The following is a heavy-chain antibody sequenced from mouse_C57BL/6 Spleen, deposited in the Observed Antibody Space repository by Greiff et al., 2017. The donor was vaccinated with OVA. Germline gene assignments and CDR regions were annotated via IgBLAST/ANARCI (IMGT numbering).Heavy chain of an antibody. Sequence: EVQGVESGGGLVKPGGSLKLSCAASGFTFSSYAMSWVRQTPEKRLEWVATISDGGSYTYYPDNVKGRFTISRDNAKNNLYLQMSHLKSEDTAMYYCARDLYYGSSYPSYYAMDYWGQGTSVTVSS. CDR3: ARDLYYGSSYPSYYAMDY. D-gene: IGHD1-1*01. CDR1: GFTFSSYA. V-gene: IGHV5-4*01. J-gene: IGHJ4*01. CDR2: ISDGGSYT.